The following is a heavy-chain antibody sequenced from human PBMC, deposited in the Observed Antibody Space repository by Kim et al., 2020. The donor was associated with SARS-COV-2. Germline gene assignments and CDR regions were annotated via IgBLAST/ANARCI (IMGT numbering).Heavy chain of an antibody. CDR3: ARGRGDYGSGSYY. V-gene: IGHV1-2*02. Sequence: YAQKFQGRVTMTRDTSISTAYMELSRLRSDDTAVYYCARGRGDYGSGSYYWGQGTLVTVSS. J-gene: IGHJ4*02. D-gene: IGHD3-10*01.